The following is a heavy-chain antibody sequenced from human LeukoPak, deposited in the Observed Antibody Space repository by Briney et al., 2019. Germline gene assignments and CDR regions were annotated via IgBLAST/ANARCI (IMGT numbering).Heavy chain of an antibody. CDR2: IFHNGNT. J-gene: IGHJ5*02. Sequence: SETLSLTCTVSGGPISSGGYYWSWIRQPPGKGLEWIGYIFHNGNTYYNPSLKSRVTISVDRSKNQFSLKLSSVAAADTAVYYCARSRITMVRGVIVRWFDPWGQGTLVTVSS. CDR1: GGPISSGGYY. D-gene: IGHD3-10*01. V-gene: IGHV4-30-2*01. CDR3: ARSRITMVRGVIVRWFDP.